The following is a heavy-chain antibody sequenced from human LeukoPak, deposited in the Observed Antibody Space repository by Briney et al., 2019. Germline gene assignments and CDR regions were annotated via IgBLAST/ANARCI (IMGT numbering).Heavy chain of an antibody. CDR2: ISSTGGTT. CDR1: GITFSSYG. J-gene: IGHJ4*02. V-gene: IGHV3-23*01. Sequence: GGSLRLSCAASGITFSSYGMSWVRQAPGKGLEWVSSISSTGGTTYYADSVKGRFTISRDNSKNTLYLQMNSLRAGDTAVYYCAKVGTVYFPLDFWGQGTLVTVSS. CDR3: AKVGTVYFPLDF. D-gene: IGHD2/OR15-2a*01.